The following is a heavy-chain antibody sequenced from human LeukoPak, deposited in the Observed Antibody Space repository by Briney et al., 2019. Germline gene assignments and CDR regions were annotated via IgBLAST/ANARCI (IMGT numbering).Heavy chain of an antibody. D-gene: IGHD2-15*01. CDR2: ISSRSSTI. V-gene: IGHV3-48*02. Sequence: GGSLRLSCVASGFTFSSYGMNWVRQAPGKGLEWISYISSRSSTIYYADSVKGRFTISRDKAKNSLYLKMNSLRDEDTTVYYCARGCSGCCFFGDFDYWGQGTLGTVSS. J-gene: IGHJ4*02. CDR1: GFTFSSYG. CDR3: ARGCSGCCFFGDFDY.